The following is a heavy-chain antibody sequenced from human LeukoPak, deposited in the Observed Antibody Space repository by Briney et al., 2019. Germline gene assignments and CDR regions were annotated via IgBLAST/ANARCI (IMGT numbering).Heavy chain of an antibody. V-gene: IGHV3-23*01. CDR3: AKDPNGGYIGTFEM. CDR2: ISGSGGST. Sequence: PGGSLRLSCAGSGFTFSRYWMTWVRQAPGRGLEWVSSISGSGGSTQYAASVQGRFTISRDNSKNTLYLQMNSLRAEDTAIYYCAKDPNGGYIGTFEMWGQGTMVTVSS. D-gene: IGHD4-17*01. CDR1: GFTFSRYW. J-gene: IGHJ3*02.